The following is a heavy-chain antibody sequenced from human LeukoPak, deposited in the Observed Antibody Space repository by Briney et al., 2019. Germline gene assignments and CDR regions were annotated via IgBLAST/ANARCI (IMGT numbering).Heavy chain of an antibody. V-gene: IGHV3-30*19. CDR1: GFTFSSYW. CDR2: ISYDGSNK. CDR3: TREEVAVVYFDY. D-gene: IGHD2-15*01. J-gene: IGHJ4*02. Sequence: GGSLRLSCAASGFTFSSYWMHWVRQAPGKGLEWVAVISYDGSNKYYADSVKGRFTISRDNSKNTLYLQMNSLRAEDTAVYYCTREEVAVVYFDYWGQGTLVTVSS.